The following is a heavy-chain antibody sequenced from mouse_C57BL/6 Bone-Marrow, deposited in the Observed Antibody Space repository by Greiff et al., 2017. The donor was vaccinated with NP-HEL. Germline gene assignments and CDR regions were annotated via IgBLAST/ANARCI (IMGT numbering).Heavy chain of an antibody. CDR3: ARDCDDYYAMDY. Sequence: VQLQQSGAELVRPGTSVKVSCKASGYAFTNYLIEWVKQRPGQGLEWIGVINPGSGGTNYNEKFKGKATLTADKSSSTAYMQLSSLTSEDSAVYFCARDCDDYYAMDYWGQGTSVTVSS. D-gene: IGHD2-13*01. V-gene: IGHV1-54*01. J-gene: IGHJ4*01. CDR1: GYAFTNYL. CDR2: INPGSGGT.